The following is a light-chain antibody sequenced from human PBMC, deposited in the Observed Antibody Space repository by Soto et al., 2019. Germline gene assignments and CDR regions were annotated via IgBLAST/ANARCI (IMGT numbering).Light chain of an antibody. Sequence: DIQMTQSPSSPSASIGDRSTIPSRASQSISSFLNWYQQKPGKAPKLLISAASSLQSGVPSRFSGSGSGTDFTLTISSLQPEDFATYFCQQSVSSPPTFGQGTKVDIK. CDR1: QSISSF. V-gene: IGKV1-39*01. CDR3: QQSVSSPPT. CDR2: AAS. J-gene: IGKJ1*01.